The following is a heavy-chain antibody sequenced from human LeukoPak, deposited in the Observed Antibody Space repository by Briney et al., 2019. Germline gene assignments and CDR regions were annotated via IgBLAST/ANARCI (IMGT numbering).Heavy chain of an antibody. V-gene: IGHV4-4*07. J-gene: IGHJ3*02. CDR2: IYTSGST. D-gene: IGHD2-2*01. CDR3: ARGKVPPGGVAFDI. CDR1: GGSISSYY. Sequence: PSETLSLTCTVSGGSISSYYWSWIRQPAGKGLEWIGRIYTSGSTNYNPSLKSRVTMSVDTSKNQFSLKLSSVTAADTAVYYCARGKVPPGGVAFDIWGQGTMVTVSS.